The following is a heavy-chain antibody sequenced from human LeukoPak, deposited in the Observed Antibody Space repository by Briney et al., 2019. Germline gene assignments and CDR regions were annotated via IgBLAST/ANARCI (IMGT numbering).Heavy chain of an antibody. V-gene: IGHV3-30*01. J-gene: IGHJ5*02. Sequence: DSVKGRFTIPRDNSKSTLYLQMTRLRPEDTAVYYCTRGLAAIRGGWFEPWSQGTLVTVPS. CDR3: TRGLAAIRGGWFEP. D-gene: IGHD5-18*01.